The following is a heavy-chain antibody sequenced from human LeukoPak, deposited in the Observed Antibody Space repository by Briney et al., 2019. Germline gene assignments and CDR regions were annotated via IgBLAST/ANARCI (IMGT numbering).Heavy chain of an antibody. V-gene: IGHV4-4*02. D-gene: IGHD1-1*01. J-gene: IGHJ4*02. CDR2: IHHSGRL. CDR3: ARGGDWKFDY. CDR1: GDSIGSNKW. Sequence: SEPLSLTCAVSGDSIGSNKWWTWVRQPPGKGLEWIGEIHHSGRLNYSPSLKSRVTISVDKSKNHFSLNLNSITPADTAIYYCARGGDWKFDYWGQGALVTVSS.